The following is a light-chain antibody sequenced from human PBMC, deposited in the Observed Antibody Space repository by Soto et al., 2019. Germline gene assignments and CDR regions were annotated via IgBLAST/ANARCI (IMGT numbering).Light chain of an antibody. CDR2: AAS. CDR1: QTISNY. CDR3: QQSYFIPPIP. J-gene: IGKJ5*01. Sequence: IKMTQSPSSLSASVGDRVTITCRASQTISNYLNWYQQKPGKAPQLLIYAASSLQSGVPSRFNGSGSGTDFTLTISSLEPEDFATYYCQQSYFIPPIPFGQGTLLEVK. V-gene: IGKV1-39*01.